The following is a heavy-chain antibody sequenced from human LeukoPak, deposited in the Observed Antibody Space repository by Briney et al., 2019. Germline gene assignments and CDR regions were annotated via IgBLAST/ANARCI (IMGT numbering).Heavy chain of an antibody. D-gene: IGHD3/OR15-3a*01. V-gene: IGHV4-59*12. CDR2: IYYSGST. CDR1: GGSISSYY. Sequence: SETLSLTCTVSGGSISSYYWSWIRQPPGKGLEWIGYIYYSGSTNYNPSLKSRVTISVDTSKNQFSLKLSSVTAADTAVYYCARGRRTVRSNWFDPWGQGTLVTVSS. CDR3: ARGRRTVRSNWFDP. J-gene: IGHJ5*02.